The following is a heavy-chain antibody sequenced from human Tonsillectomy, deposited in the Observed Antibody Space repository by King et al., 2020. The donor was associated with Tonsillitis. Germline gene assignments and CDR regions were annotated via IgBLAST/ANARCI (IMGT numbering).Heavy chain of an antibody. D-gene: IGHD4/OR15-4a*01. Sequence: VQLVESGGGVVQPGRSLRLSCAASGFPFSSAGIHWVRQAPGKGLEWVALISYDGNNKYYADSVKGRFTGSRDISKNTVSLQMSTLRAEDTAVYYCAKGLTYYFDYWGQGALVTVSS. CDR1: GFPFSSAG. V-gene: IGHV3-30*18. CDR2: ISYDGNNK. CDR3: AKGLTYYFDY. J-gene: IGHJ4*02.